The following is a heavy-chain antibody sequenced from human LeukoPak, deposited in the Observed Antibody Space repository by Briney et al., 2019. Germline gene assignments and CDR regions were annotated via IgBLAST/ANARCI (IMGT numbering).Heavy chain of an antibody. CDR1: GYNFAGYF. CDR2: INPNNGDT. CDR3: ATGGWSQNYFDY. D-gene: IGHD3-16*01. Sequence: VASVKVSCRASGYNFAGYFLHWVRQAPGQGLEWMGWINPNNGDTNYAQKFQGRITMTRDTSITTAYMELSGLTYDDTSIYYCATGGWSQNYFDYWGQGTLVTVSS. J-gene: IGHJ4*02. V-gene: IGHV1-2*02.